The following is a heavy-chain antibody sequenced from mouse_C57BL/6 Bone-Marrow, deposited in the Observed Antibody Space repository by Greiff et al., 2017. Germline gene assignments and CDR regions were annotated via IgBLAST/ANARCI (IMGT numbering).Heavy chain of an antibody. CDR1: GFSLTRYA. V-gene: IGHV2-9-1*01. Sequence: QVQLKQSGPGLVAPSQSLSITCTFSGFSLTRYALSWVRQPPGKGLEWLGVIWTGGGTKYKSALKSRLVISKDNSKRQVFLKMNSLQTDDTARYYCARERLSMDDWGQGTSVTVSS. D-gene: IGHD1-1*02. J-gene: IGHJ4*01. CDR3: ARERLSMDD. CDR2: IWTGGGT.